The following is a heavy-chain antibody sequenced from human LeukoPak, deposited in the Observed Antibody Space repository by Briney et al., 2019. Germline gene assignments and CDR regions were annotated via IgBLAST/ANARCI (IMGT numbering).Heavy chain of an antibody. CDR1: GFTFSSYS. CDR3: ARSNYDSSGYYYVGPFDY. CDR2: ISSSSSTI. J-gene: IGHJ4*02. D-gene: IGHD3-22*01. Sequence: PGGSLRLSCAASGFTFSSYSMNWVRQAPGKGLEWVSYISSSSSTIYYADSVKGRFTISRDNAKNSLYLQINSLRDEDTAVYYCARSNYDSSGYYYVGPFDYWGQGTLVTVSS. V-gene: IGHV3-48*02.